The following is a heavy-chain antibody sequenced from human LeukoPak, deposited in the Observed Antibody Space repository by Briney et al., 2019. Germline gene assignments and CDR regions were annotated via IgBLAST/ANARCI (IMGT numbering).Heavy chain of an antibody. V-gene: IGHV3-30*02. J-gene: IGHJ4*02. CDR2: IRYDGSNT. D-gene: IGHD6-13*01. CDR1: GFTFSSNG. CDR3: AKAGGSSWAVLDY. Sequence: GGSLRLSCAASGFTFSSNGMHWVRQAPGKGLEWVAFIRYDGSNTYYADSVKGRLTISRDTSKNTLYLQMNSLRPEDTAVYYCAKAGGSSWAVLDYWGQGTLVTVSS.